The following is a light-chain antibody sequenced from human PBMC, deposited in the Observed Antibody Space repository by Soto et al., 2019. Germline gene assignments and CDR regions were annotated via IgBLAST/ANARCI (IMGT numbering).Light chain of an antibody. CDR3: QQYASSPLLT. CDR1: QSVSSN. J-gene: IGKJ4*01. CDR2: GAS. V-gene: IGKV3-20*01. Sequence: EIVVTQSPATLSVSPGERATLSCRASQSVSSNFAWYQQRPGQAPRLLIYGASSRATGIPDRFSGSGSGTDFTLSISRLEPEDFAVYYCQQYASSPLLTFGGGTKVDIK.